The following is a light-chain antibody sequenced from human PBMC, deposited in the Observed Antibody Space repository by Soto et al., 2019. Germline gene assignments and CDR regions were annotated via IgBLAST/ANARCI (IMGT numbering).Light chain of an antibody. CDR3: QSYDSSLGGNYV. Sequence: QSVLSQPPSVSGAPGQRVTIPCTGSSSNIGAGYDAHWFQQVPGTAPKLLIYGSTNRPSGVPDRFSGSKSGTSAPLATTGLQAEDEADYYCQSYDSSLGGNYVFGTGTKVTVL. V-gene: IGLV1-40*01. CDR1: SSNIGAGYD. J-gene: IGLJ1*01. CDR2: GST.